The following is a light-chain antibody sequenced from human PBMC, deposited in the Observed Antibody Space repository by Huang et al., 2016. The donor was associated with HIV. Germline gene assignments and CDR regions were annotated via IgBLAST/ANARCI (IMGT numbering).Light chain of an antibody. CDR1: QSISSK. V-gene: IGKV3-15*01. CDR3: QQYNNWPFT. J-gene: IGKJ3*01. Sequence: ERVMTQSPVTLSVSPGERATFSCRASQSISSKLAWYQQKPGQAPRLLLYGASTRATGIPARFSGSGSGTEFTLTISSLQSEDFAVYYCQQYNNWPFTFGPGTRVDIK. CDR2: GAS.